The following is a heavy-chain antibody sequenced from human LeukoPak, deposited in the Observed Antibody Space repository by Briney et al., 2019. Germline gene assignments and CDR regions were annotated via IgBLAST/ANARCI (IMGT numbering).Heavy chain of an antibody. CDR2: ISSSSSYI. CDR1: GFTFSSYS. CDR3: ASHYYGSGTYYNDY. D-gene: IGHD3-10*01. J-gene: IGHJ4*02. V-gene: IGHV3-21*01. Sequence: GGSLRLSCAASGFTFSSYSMEWVRQAPGKGLEWVSSISSSSSYIYYADSVKGRFTISRDNAKNSLYLQMSSLRAEDTAVYYCASHYYGSGTYYNDYWGQGTLVTVSS.